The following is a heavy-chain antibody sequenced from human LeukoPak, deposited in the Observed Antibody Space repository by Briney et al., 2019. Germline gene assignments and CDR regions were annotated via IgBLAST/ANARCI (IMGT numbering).Heavy chain of an antibody. CDR3: ARGGAYYDSSGYPKPIDY. V-gene: IGHV4-30-2*01. CDR2: IYHSGST. D-gene: IGHD3-22*01. CDR1: GGSISSGGYS. J-gene: IGHJ4*02. Sequence: SETLSLTCAVSGGSISSGGYSWSWLRQPPGKGLEWIGYIYHSGSTYYNPSLKSRVTISVDRSKNQFSLKLSSVTAADTAVYYCARGGAYYDSSGYPKPIDYWGQGTLVTVSS.